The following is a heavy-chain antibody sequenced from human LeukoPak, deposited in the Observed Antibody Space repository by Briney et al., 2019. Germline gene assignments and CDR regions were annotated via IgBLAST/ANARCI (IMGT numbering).Heavy chain of an antibody. J-gene: IGHJ4*02. D-gene: IGHD6-19*01. V-gene: IGHV3-48*03. CDR3: ARELIFYSSGSDY. Sequence: GRSLRLSCAASGFTFSSYEMNWVRQAPGKGLEWVSYISSSGSTIYYADSVKGRFTISRDNAKNSLYLQMNSLRAEDTAVYYCARELIFYSSGSDYWGQGTLVTVSS. CDR1: GFTFSSYE. CDR2: ISSSGSTI.